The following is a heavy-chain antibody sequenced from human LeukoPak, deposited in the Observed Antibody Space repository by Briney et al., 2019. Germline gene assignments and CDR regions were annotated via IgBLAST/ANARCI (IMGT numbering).Heavy chain of an antibody. CDR2: IIPIFGTA. Sequence: ASVKVSCKASGGTFISYAISWVRQAPGQGLEWMGGIIPIFGTANYAQKFQGRVTITADESTSTAYMELSSLRSEDTAVYYCARAGYCGGDCYARAWFDPWGQGTLVTVSS. D-gene: IGHD2-21*01. CDR3: ARAGYCGGDCYARAWFDP. V-gene: IGHV1-69*13. CDR1: GGTFISYA. J-gene: IGHJ5*02.